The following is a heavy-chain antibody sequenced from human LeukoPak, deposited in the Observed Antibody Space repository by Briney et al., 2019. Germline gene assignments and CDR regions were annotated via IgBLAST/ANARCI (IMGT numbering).Heavy chain of an antibody. CDR3: ARYGSGSYYNVFMMDY. Sequence: ASVKVSCKASGYTFTSYGISWVRQAPGQGLEWMGWVSAYNGNTNYPQKLQGRVTITTDTSTSTAYIELRGLRSDDTAVYYCARYGSGSYYNVFMMDYWGQGTLVTVSS. V-gene: IGHV1-18*01. CDR2: VSAYNGNT. J-gene: IGHJ4*02. D-gene: IGHD3-10*01. CDR1: GYTFTSYG.